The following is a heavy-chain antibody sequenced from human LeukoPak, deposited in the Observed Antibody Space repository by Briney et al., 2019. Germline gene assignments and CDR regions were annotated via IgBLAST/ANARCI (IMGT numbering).Heavy chain of an antibody. J-gene: IGHJ6*02. D-gene: IGHD3-10*01. CDR2: ISSSSSYI. CDR3: AREWFGAGGYYGMDV. V-gene: IGHV3-21*01. Sequence: PGGSLRLSCAASGFTFSSYSMNWVRPAPGKGLEWVSSISSSSSYIYYADSVKGRFTISRDNAKNSLYLQMNSLRAEDTAVYYCAREWFGAGGYYGMDVWGQGTTVTVSS. CDR1: GFTFSSYS.